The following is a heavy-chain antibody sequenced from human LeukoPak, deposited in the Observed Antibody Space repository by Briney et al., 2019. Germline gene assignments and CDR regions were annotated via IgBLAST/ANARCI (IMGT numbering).Heavy chain of an antibody. CDR2: ISYTSTYI. Sequence: GGSLRLSCAASGFTFSSYSMNWVRQAPGKGLEWVAYISYTSTYIFYADSLKGRFTISRDNAENSLFLQINSQRAEDTAVYYCAPSCGSDCPGAYWGQGTLVTVSS. CDR3: APSCGSDCPGAY. J-gene: IGHJ4*02. D-gene: IGHD2-21*02. CDR1: GFTFSSYS. V-gene: IGHV3-21*04.